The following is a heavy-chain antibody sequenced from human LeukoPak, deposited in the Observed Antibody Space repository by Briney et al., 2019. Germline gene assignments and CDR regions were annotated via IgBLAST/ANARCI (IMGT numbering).Heavy chain of an antibody. CDR2: INPNSGGT. J-gene: IGHJ4*02. CDR1: GYTFTGYY. Sequence: ASVKVSCKASGYTFTGYYMHWVRQAPGQGLEWMGWINPNSGGTNYAQKFQGRVTMTRDTSISTAYMELSRLRSDDTAVYHCARALNAGYSPYYFDYWGQGTLVTVSS. CDR3: ARALNAGYSPYYFDY. V-gene: IGHV1-2*02. D-gene: IGHD5-18*01.